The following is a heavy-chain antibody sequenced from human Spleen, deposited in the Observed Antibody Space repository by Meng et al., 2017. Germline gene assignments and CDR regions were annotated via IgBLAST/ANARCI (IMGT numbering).Heavy chain of an antibody. D-gene: IGHD3-16*01. J-gene: IGHJ6*02. CDR2: IYSGGST. CDR1: GFTVSSDY. Sequence: GGSLRLSCAASGFTVSSDYMSWVRQAPGKGLEWVSVIYSGGSTYYADSVKGRFTISRDNSKNTLYLQMNSLRAEDTAVYYCARNQGEDYAVHYYGMDVWGQGTLVTVSS. CDR3: ARNQGEDYAVHYYGMDV. V-gene: IGHV3-66*02.